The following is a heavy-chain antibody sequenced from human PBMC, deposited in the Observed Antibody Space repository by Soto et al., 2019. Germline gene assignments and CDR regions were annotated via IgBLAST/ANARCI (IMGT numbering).Heavy chain of an antibody. D-gene: IGHD2-15*01. V-gene: IGHV1-69*13. J-gene: IGHJ6*02. Sequence: SVKVSCKASGGTFSSYAISWVRQAPGQGLEWMGGIIPIFGTANYAQKFQGRVTITADESTSTAFLELSSLRSEDTAVYYCARRYCSGGSCYGEYYYGMDVWGQGTTVTVSS. CDR3: ARRYCSGGSCYGEYYYGMDV. CDR2: IIPIFGTA. CDR1: GGTFSSYA.